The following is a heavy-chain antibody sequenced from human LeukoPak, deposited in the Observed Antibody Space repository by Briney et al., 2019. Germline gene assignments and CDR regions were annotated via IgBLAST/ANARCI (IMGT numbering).Heavy chain of an antibody. D-gene: IGHD1-1*01. CDR3: AAGVQTVLPNNY. CDR2: IFSDGSI. CDR1: GFTVSSNY. J-gene: IGHJ4*02. V-gene: IGHV3-53*01. Sequence: GGSLRLSCVASGFTVSSNYMSWVRQAPGKGLEWVSVIFSDGSIYYADSVKGRFTISRDNSDNTLYLRMNSQRADDTAVYYCAAGVQTVLPNNYWGQGTLVTVSS.